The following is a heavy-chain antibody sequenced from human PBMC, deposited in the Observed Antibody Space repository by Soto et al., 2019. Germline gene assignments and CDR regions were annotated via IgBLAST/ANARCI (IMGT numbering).Heavy chain of an antibody. CDR3: ARHRYANGWYLDY. Sequence: GGSLRLSCAASGFTFDSYAMNWVRQAPGRGLQWLSYISGSGTTTYYGDSVKGRFTISRDNAKNSLYLQMNGLRDEDTAVYFCARHRYANGWYLDYWGQGTLVTV. V-gene: IGHV3-48*02. CDR1: GFTFDSYA. D-gene: IGHD6-19*01. CDR2: ISGSGTTT. J-gene: IGHJ4*02.